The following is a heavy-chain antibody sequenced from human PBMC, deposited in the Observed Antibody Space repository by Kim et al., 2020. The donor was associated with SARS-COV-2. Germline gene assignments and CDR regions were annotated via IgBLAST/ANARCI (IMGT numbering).Heavy chain of an antibody. D-gene: IGHD3-16*01. CDR1: GYTFTSYA. J-gene: IGHJ6*03. CDR3: ARDYIWRIGGSYYYYYMDV. V-gene: IGHV7-4-1*02. Sequence: ASVKVSCKASGYTFTSYAMNWVRQAPGQGLEWMGWINTNTGNPTCAQGFTGRFVFSLDTSVSTAYLQISSLKAEDTAVYYCARDYIWRIGGSYYYYYMDVWGKGTTVTVSS. CDR2: INTNTGNP.